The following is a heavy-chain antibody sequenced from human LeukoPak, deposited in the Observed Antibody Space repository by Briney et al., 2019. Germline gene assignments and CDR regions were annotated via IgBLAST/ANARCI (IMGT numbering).Heavy chain of an antibody. J-gene: IGHJ4*02. D-gene: IGHD6-25*01. Sequence: GASVKVSCKASGYTFTSYDINWVRQATGQGLEWMGWMNPNRGNTGYAQKFQGRVTITRNTSISTAYMELSSLRSEDTAVYYCARGSDDAFDYWGQGTLVTVSS. CDR3: ARGSDDAFDY. CDR1: GYTFTSYD. V-gene: IGHV1-8*03. CDR2: MNPNRGNT.